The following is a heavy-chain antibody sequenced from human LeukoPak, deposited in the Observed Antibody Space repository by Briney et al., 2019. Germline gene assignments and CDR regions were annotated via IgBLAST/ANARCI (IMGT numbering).Heavy chain of an antibody. J-gene: IGHJ4*02. Sequence: SETLSLTCAVSGNSISSNYWWNWVRQPPGRGLEWIGEILHSGNSNYNPSLMSRVTISLDKFKNQFSLTLTSVTAADTAVYYCARHGSGSYQAYWGQGTLVTVSP. CDR2: ILHSGNS. CDR3: ARHGSGSYQAY. D-gene: IGHD3-10*01. V-gene: IGHV4-4*02. CDR1: GNSISSNYW.